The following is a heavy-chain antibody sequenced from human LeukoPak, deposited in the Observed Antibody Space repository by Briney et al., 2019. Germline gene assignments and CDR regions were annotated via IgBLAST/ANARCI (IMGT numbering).Heavy chain of an antibody. CDR1: GGSISSYY. J-gene: IGHJ4*02. V-gene: IGHV4-59*01. CDR3: ARGLRNYGVFDY. D-gene: IGHD4-17*01. CDR2: INYSGST. Sequence: SETLSLTCTVSGGSISSYYWSWIRQPPGKGLEWIGYINYSGSTNYNPSLKSRVTISVDTSKNQFSLKLSSVTAADTAVYYCARGLRNYGVFDYWGQGTLVTVSS.